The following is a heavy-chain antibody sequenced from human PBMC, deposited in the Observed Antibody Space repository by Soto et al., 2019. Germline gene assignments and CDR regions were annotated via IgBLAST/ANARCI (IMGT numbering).Heavy chain of an antibody. Sequence: QVQLVQSGPEVKKPGSSVKVSCKGSGGFNSYSISWVRQAPGQGPEWMGGIIPIFATPTYAQKFQGRVTITADKSTRTAYMELSRLTSEDTAVYYCARGGPVIIPAATNWFAPLGQGTLVSVSS. D-gene: IGHD2-2*01. CDR1: GGFNSYS. V-gene: IGHV1-69*06. CDR3: ARGGPVIIPAATNWFAP. CDR2: IIPIFATP. J-gene: IGHJ5*02.